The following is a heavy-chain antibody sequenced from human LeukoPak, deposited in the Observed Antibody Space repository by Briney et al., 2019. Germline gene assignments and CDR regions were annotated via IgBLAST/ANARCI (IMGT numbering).Heavy chain of an antibody. V-gene: IGHV1-8*01. CDR2: MNPNSGNT. J-gene: IGHJ4*02. D-gene: IGHD1-26*01. CDR1: GYTFTSYD. CDR3: AREEGNSGSYSSDY. Sequence: ASVKVSCKASGYTFTSYDINWMRQAPGQGLEWVGWMNPNSGNTGYAQKFQGRVTMTRNTSISTAYMELSSLRSEDTAVYYCAREEGNSGSYSSDYWGQGTLVTVSS.